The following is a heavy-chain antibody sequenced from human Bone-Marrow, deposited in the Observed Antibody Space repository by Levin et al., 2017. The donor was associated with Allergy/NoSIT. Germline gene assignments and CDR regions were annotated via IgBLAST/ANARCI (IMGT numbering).Heavy chain of an antibody. J-gene: IGHJ3*02. CDR2: INPNSGGT. CDR3: ASLEILYSSGWYSDAFDI. CDR1: GYTFTGYY. Sequence: ASVKVSCKASGYTFTGYYMHWVRQAPGQGLEWMGRINPNSGGTNYAQKFQGRVTMTRDTSISTAYMELSRLRSDDTAVYYCASLEILYSSGWYSDAFDIWGQGTMVTVSS. V-gene: IGHV1-2*06. D-gene: IGHD6-19*01.